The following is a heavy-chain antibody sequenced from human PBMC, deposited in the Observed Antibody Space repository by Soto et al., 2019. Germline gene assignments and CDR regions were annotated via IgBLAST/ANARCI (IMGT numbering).Heavy chain of an antibody. CDR3: ARDYPYYFDY. V-gene: IGHV1-18*01. J-gene: IGHJ4*02. Sequence: GASVKVSCKASGYSFMRYGISWVRQAPGQGLEWMGWISTYNSNEKYAQKLQGRVTMTTDTSTSTAYMELRSLRSDDTAVYYCARDYPYYFDYWGQGTLVTVSS. CDR2: ISTYNSNE. CDR1: GYSFMRYG.